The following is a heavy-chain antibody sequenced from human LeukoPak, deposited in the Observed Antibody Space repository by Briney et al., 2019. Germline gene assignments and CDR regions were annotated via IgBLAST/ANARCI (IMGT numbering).Heavy chain of an antibody. V-gene: IGHV3-23*01. CDR3: AKDLGSSTSGDY. D-gene: IGHD2-2*01. J-gene: IGHJ4*02. Sequence: PGGSLRLSCAASGFTFSSYAMSWVRQASGKGLEWVSAISGSGGSTYYADSVKGRFTISRDNSKNTLYLQMNSLRAEDTAVYYCAKDLGSSTSGDYWGQGTLVTVSS. CDR2: ISGSGGST. CDR1: GFTFSSYA.